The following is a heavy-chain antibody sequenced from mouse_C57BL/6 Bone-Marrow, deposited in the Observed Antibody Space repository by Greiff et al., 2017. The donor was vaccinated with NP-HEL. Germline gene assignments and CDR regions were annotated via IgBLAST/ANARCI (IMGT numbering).Heavy chain of an antibody. Sequence: QVQLKQSGAELARPGASVKLSCKASGYTFTSYGISWVKQRTGQGLEWIGEIYPRSGNTYYNEKFKGKATLTADKSSSTAYMELRSLTSEDSAVYFCARSRDYDAAWFAYWGQGTLVTVSA. D-gene: IGHD2-4*01. CDR3: ARSRDYDAAWFAY. V-gene: IGHV1-81*01. CDR1: GYTFTSYG. J-gene: IGHJ3*01. CDR2: IYPRSGNT.